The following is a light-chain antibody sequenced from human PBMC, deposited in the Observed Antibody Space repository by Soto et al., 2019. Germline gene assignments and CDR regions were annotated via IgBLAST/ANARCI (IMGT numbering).Light chain of an antibody. J-gene: IGKJ5*01. CDR2: VAS. Sequence: EIVLTQSPGTLSLSPGERATLSCRASQSVSSSYLAWYQPRPGQALRLLIYVASNRATGTPDRFSGSGSGTDFTLTISRLEPEDFAVYYCQQYGSSPITFGQGTRLEIK. CDR3: QQYGSSPIT. V-gene: IGKV3-20*01. CDR1: QSVSSSY.